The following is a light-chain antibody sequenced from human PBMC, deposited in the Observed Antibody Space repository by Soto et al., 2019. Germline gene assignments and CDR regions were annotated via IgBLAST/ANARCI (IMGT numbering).Light chain of an antibody. V-gene: IGKV2D-29*02. Sequence: DIVMTQTPPSLSVTPGRPASISCNSSQSLVGSDRKTDLSWYVQKAGQSPQILIYEVSKRFPGVPDRFTGSGSATDFTFTINRLEDEDVGIYYCMQSADLPLTFGPGTKVDI. CDR2: EVS. CDR1: QSLVGSDRKTD. CDR3: MQSADLPLT. J-gene: IGKJ3*01.